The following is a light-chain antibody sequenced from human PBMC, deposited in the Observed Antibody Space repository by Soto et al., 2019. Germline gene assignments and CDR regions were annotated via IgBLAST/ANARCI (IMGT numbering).Light chain of an antibody. J-gene: IGLJ2*01. CDR1: SSDVGGYNY. CDR3: TSYTSSSTVL. V-gene: IGLV2-14*01. CDR2: EVS. Sequence: QSALTQPASVSGSPGQSITISCTGTSSDVGGYNYVSWYQQHPGKAPKLMIYEVSNRPSGVSNRFSGSKSGNTASLTISGLQAEDEADYYCTSYTSSSTVLFGGGTQLTV.